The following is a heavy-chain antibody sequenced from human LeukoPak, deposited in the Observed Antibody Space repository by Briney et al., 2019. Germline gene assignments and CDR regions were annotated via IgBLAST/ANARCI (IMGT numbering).Heavy chain of an antibody. CDR1: GFTFSSYW. V-gene: IGHV3-74*01. D-gene: IGHD4-23*01. CDR2: IVRDGGRI. CDR3: LRGNDYGGPHY. J-gene: IGHJ4*02. Sequence: GGALRLSCAVSGFTFSSYWMRWVREAPGEGLGWVSRIVRDGGRINYADSVKGRFTISRDNGKNTLFLQMNSLRAEDAAVYYCLRGNDYGGPHYWAQGTPVTVSS.